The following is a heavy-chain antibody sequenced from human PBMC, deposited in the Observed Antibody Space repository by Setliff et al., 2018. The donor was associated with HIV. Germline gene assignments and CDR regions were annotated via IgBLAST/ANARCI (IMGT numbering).Heavy chain of an antibody. J-gene: IGHJ6*03. Sequence: SETLSLSCSVSGASIGSSHYYWGWIRQPPGKGLEWVASIYYNGSPFYNPSLKSRVTISVDTSKNQFSLNLSSVTAADTAVYYCARHCGYSPGQICYYYLDIWGKGTTVTVSS. CDR3: ARHCGYSPGQICYYYLDI. CDR2: IYYNGSP. D-gene: IGHD5-18*01. CDR1: GASIGSSHYY. V-gene: IGHV4-39*01.